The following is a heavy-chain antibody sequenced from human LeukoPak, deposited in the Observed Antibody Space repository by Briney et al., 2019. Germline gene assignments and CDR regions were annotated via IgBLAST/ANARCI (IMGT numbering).Heavy chain of an antibody. Sequence: SETLSLTCTVSGGSISSSSYYWGWIRQPPGRGLEWIGEINHSGSTNYNPSLKSRVTISVDTSKNQFSLKLSSVTAADTAVYYCARSGYSYGVVNLDAFDIWGQGTMVTVSS. CDR1: GGSISSSSYY. CDR2: INHSGST. J-gene: IGHJ3*02. V-gene: IGHV4-39*07. D-gene: IGHD5-18*01. CDR3: ARSGYSYGVVNLDAFDI.